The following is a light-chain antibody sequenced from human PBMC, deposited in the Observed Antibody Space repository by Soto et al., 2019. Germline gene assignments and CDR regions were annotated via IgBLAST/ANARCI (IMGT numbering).Light chain of an antibody. Sequence: EIVMTQSPATLSVSPGERYTLSGLASQSVGSDLAWYQQKPGQALRLVIYDIFTRATGVTARFSGSGSGTDFTITISSLEPEDFAVYYCQQRSNWTLTFGGGTKVDIK. CDR3: QQRSNWTLT. CDR2: DIF. J-gene: IGKJ4*01. V-gene: IGKV3-11*01. CDR1: QSVGSD.